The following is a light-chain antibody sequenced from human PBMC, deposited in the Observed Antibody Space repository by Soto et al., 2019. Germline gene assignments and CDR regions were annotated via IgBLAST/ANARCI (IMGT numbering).Light chain of an antibody. CDR3: QPRSNWPLT. Sequence: EIVLTQSPATLSLSPGERATLSCRASQSVSSYLAGYQQKPGQALSLLIYDASNRATGIPARFSGSGSGTDFTLTISSLEPEDFAVYYCQPRSNWPLTFGGGTKVEIK. V-gene: IGKV3-11*01. J-gene: IGKJ4*01. CDR1: QSVSSY. CDR2: DAS.